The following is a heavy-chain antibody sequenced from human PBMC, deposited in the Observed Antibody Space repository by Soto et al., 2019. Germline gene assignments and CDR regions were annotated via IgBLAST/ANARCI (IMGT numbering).Heavy chain of an antibody. CDR1: GGSISSGDYY. Sequence: QVQLQESGPGLVKPSETLSLTCIVSGGSISSGDYYWSWIRQPPGKVLESIGYIYYSGPTSYNPSLKSRLTISRDTSKNQFSLKLNSVTPADKAVYYCARLGYALDYWGQGAMVTVSS. V-gene: IGHV4-30-4*01. CDR2: IYYSGPT. J-gene: IGHJ4*02. CDR3: ARLGYALDY. D-gene: IGHD5-18*01.